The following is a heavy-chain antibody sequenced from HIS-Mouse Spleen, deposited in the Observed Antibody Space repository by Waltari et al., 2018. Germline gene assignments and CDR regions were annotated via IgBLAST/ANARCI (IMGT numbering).Heavy chain of an antibody. J-gene: IGHJ4*02. D-gene: IGHD3-9*01. CDR1: GFTFSYIY. CDR3: ARDPSIFTGYFDY. V-gene: IGHV3-11*01. Sequence: QVQLVESGGALVKPGGSLRLSREASGFTFSYIYLSWIHHAPGKGLEWVSYMSSSCSTIYYADSAKGQFTISSDNAKNSLYLQMNSLRAEDTAVYYCARDPSIFTGYFDYWGQVTLVTVSS. CDR2: MSSSCSTI.